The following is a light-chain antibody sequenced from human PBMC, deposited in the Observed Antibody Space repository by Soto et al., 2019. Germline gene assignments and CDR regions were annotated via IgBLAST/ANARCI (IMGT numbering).Light chain of an antibody. CDR2: EAS. V-gene: IGKV1-5*03. CDR1: QSIRYW. J-gene: IGKJ4*01. Sequence: DIEVTQSPATLSLSEGDRATITCRASQSIRYWLAWLQQKPGKAPRLLIYEASRLESGVPSRFSGSGSGTDFTLTISSLQPEDFATYYCQQFESYPSTFAEGTKVDIK. CDR3: QQFESYPST.